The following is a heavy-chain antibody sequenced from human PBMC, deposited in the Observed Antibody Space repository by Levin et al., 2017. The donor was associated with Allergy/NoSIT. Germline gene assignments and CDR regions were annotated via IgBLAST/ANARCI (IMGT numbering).Heavy chain of an antibody. Sequence: GGSLRLSCAASGFTFSSHWMHWVRQAPGKGLVWVSHINSDGSNTNYADSVKGRFTISGDNAKSTLYLQMDSLRAEDTAVYYCARGGCSATSCLDSWGQGTLVTVSS. D-gene: IGHD2-2*01. CDR1: GFTFSSHW. CDR2: INSDGSNT. V-gene: IGHV3-74*01. J-gene: IGHJ4*02. CDR3: ARGGCSATSCLDS.